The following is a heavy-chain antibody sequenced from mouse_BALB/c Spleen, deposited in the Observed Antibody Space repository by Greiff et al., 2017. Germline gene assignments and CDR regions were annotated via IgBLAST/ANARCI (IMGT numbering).Heavy chain of an antibody. J-gene: IGHJ3*01. CDR2: ISTYYGDA. D-gene: IGHD2-2*01. V-gene: IGHV1S137*01. Sequence: QVQLQQSGAELVRPGVSVKISCKGSGYTFTDYAMHWVKQSHAKSLEWIGVISTYYGDAFYNQKFKGKATLTVDKSSSTAYMELARLTSEDSAIYYCARGGIYCGYESWFAYWGQGTLVTVSA. CDR1: GYTFTDYA. CDR3: ARGGIYCGYESWFAY.